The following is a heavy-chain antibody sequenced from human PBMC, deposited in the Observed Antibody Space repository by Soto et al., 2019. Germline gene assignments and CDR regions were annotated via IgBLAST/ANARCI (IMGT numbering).Heavy chain of an antibody. D-gene: IGHD6-13*01. CDR2: IIPILSKA. J-gene: IGHJ4*02. CDR1: GGTFSSYT. Sequence: HVQLVQSGAEVKKPGSSVKDSCKASGGTFSSYTISWVRRAPGQGLEWMGRIIPILSKANYAQKFQGRVMITADKSTSTAYMELSSLRSEDTAVYYCAIDPYSSSAVVWGQGTLVTVSS. CDR3: AIDPYSSSAVV. V-gene: IGHV1-69*08.